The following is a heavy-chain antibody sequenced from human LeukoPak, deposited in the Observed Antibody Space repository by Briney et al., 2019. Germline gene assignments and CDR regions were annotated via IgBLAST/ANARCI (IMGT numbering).Heavy chain of an antibody. V-gene: IGHV3-7*01. D-gene: IGHD6-6*01. CDR1: RFTFSSYW. Sequence: GGSLRLCCAASRFTFSSYWMNWVRQAPGKGLEWVANIKQDGSEKYYVDSVKGRFTISRDNAKNSLYLQMNSLRAEDTAVYYCARAASFSYGMDVWGQGTTVTVSS. CDR2: IKQDGSEK. J-gene: IGHJ6*01. CDR3: ARAASFSYGMDV.